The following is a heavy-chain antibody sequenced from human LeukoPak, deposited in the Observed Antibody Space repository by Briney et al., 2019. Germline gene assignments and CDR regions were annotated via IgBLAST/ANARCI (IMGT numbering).Heavy chain of an antibody. D-gene: IGHD3-3*01. J-gene: IGHJ4*02. CDR2: ISGSGGST. Sequence: GGSLRLSCAASGFTFSSYSMNWVRQAPGEGLEWVSAISGSGGSTYYADSVKGRFTISRDNSKNTLYLQMNSLRAEDTAVYYCAKDHYFWSGYYTPVGWGQGTLVTVSS. CDR3: AKDHYFWSGYYTPVG. V-gene: IGHV3-23*01. CDR1: GFTFSSYS.